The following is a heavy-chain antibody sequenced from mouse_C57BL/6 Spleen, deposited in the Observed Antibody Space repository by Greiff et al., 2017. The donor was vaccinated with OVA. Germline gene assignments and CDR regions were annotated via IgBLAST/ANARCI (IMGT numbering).Heavy chain of an antibody. CDR2: IYPGDGDT. D-gene: IGHD3-3*01. J-gene: IGHJ2*01. Sequence: QVQLQQSGPELVKPGASVKISCKASGYAFSSSWMNWVKQRPGKGLEWIGRIYPGDGDTNYNGKFKGKATLTADKSSSTAYMPLSSLTSEDSAVYFCAREDSPPYFDYWGQGTTLTVSS. V-gene: IGHV1-82*01. CDR1: GYAFSSSW. CDR3: AREDSPPYFDY.